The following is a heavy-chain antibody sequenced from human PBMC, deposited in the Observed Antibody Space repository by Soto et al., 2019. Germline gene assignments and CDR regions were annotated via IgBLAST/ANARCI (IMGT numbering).Heavy chain of an antibody. CDR1: GFTFSSYA. CDR3: AKRSRSSTFDY. D-gene: IGHD6-6*01. Sequence: EVQLLESGGGLVQPGESLRLSCAASGFTFSSYAMSWVRQAPGKGLEWVSVIRGSDDSTYYADSDKGRYTISRDNSKNTLYLQMNSLRAEETAVYYCAKRSRSSTFDYWGPGAQVSVSS. V-gene: IGHV3-23*01. J-gene: IGHJ4*02. CDR2: IRGSDDST.